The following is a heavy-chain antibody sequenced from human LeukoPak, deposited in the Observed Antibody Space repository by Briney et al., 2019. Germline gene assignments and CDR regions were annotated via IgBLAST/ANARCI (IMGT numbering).Heavy chain of an antibody. CDR1: GGTFSSYT. J-gene: IGHJ4*02. Sequence: SVKVSCKASGGTFSSYTISWVRQAPGQGLEWMGRIIPILGIANYAQKFQGRVTITADKSTSTAYMELSSLRSEDTAVYYCARDLAASGTDYWGQGTLVTVSP. V-gene: IGHV1-69*04. CDR2: IIPILGIA. CDR3: ARDLAASGTDY. D-gene: IGHD6-13*01.